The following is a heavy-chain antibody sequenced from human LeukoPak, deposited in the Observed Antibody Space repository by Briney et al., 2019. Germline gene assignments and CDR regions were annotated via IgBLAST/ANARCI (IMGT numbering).Heavy chain of an antibody. J-gene: IGHJ4*02. V-gene: IGHV1-2*02. Sequence: ASVKVSCKASGYTFTGYYMHWVRQAPGQGLEWMGWINPNSGGTNYAQKFQGRVTMTRDTSISTAYMELSRLRSDDTAVYYCARDRTTVTTGLVNYWGQGTLVTVSS. CDR2: INPNSGGT. D-gene: IGHD4-17*01. CDR1: GYTFTGYY. CDR3: ARDRTTVTTGLVNY.